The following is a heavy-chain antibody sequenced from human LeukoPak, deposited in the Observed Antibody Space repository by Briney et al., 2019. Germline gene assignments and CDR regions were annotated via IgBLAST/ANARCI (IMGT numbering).Heavy chain of an antibody. V-gene: IGHV3-23*01. CDR3: AKDLFGIRTPDAFDI. CDR2: ISGSGGST. D-gene: IGHD3-3*01. Sequence: PGGSLRLSCAASGFTFSSYAMSWVRQAPGKGLEWVSAISGSGGSTYYADSVKGRFTISRDNSKNTLYLQTNSLRAEDTAVYYCAKDLFGIRTPDAFDIWGQGTMVTVSS. J-gene: IGHJ3*02. CDR1: GFTFSSYA.